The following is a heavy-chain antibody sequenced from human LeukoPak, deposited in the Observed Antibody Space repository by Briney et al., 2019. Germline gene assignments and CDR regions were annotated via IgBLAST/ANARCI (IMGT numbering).Heavy chain of an antibody. D-gene: IGHD2-15*01. Sequence: ASVKVSCKASGYTFTGYYMHWVRQAPGQGLEWMGGIIPIFGTANYAQKFQGRVTITADKSTSTAYMELSSLRAEDTAVYYCARADCSAGSCYSSSSYYYYYMDVWGKGTTVTVSS. CDR2: IIPIFGTA. V-gene: IGHV1-69*06. CDR3: ARADCSAGSCYSSSSYYYYYMDV. CDR1: GYTFTGYY. J-gene: IGHJ6*03.